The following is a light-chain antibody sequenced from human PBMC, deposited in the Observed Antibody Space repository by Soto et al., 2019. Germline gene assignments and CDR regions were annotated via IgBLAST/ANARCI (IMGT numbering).Light chain of an antibody. CDR3: QSYDSTLSARYV. CDR1: SSNIGAGYD. V-gene: IGLV1-40*01. Sequence: QSVLTQPPSVSGAPGQRVTISCTGSSSNIGAGYDVHWYQQRPGTAPKLLILGNTNRPSGVPGRFSGSKSGTSASLAITGLQAEDEGDYYCQSYDSTLSARYVFGTGTKVTVL. J-gene: IGLJ1*01. CDR2: GNT.